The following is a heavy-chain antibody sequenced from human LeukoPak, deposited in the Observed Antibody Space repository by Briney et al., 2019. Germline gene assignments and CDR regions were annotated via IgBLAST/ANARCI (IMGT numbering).Heavy chain of an antibody. Sequence: GGSLRLSCAASGFTFNTYGMHWVRQAPGKGLDWLAFIRYDGNRESYADSVKGRFTLSRDNSKNTLYLQMNSLRGDDTAVYYCAKDIDPYSNYWDSSDYWGHGILVTVSS. J-gene: IGHJ4*01. CDR2: IRYDGNRE. D-gene: IGHD4-11*01. CDR1: GFTFNTYG. CDR3: AKDIDPYSNYWDSSDY. V-gene: IGHV3-30*02.